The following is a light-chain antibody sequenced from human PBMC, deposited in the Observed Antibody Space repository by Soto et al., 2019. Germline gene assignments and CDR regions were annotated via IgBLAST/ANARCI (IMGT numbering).Light chain of an antibody. Sequence: EIVMTQSPATLSVSPGETATLSCRASQSVSSNLAWYQQKADQAPRLLIDGASTRAPGIPARFSGSVSGTEFTLTISSLQSEDFAVYYCQQYNNWPPLMYTFGKGTKLEIK. V-gene: IGKV3-15*01. CDR2: GAS. CDR3: QQYNNWPPLMYT. CDR1: QSVSSN. J-gene: IGKJ2*01.